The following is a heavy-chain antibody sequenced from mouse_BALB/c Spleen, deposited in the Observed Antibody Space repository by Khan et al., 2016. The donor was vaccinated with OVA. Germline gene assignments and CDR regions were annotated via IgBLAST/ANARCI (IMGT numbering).Heavy chain of an antibody. CDR1: GYSITGGYS. CDR3: AIGGVVVPYWYFDV. V-gene: IGHV3-6*02. Sequence: EVQLQESGPGLVKPSQSLSLTCSVTGYSITGGYSWSWIRQFPGNKLEWMGYISYDGSNNYNPSLKNRISITGDTSKNQFFLKLNSVTTEDTATYYCAIGGVVVPYWYFDVWGAGTTVTVSS. D-gene: IGHD1-1*01. CDR2: ISYDGSN. J-gene: IGHJ1*01.